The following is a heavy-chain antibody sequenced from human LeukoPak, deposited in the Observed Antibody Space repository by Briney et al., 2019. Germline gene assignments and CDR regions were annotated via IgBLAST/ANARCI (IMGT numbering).Heavy chain of an antibody. V-gene: IGHV1-8*01. CDR2: MNPNSGNT. CDR1: AYTFTSYD. D-gene: IGHD6-13*01. Sequence: AASVKVSCKASAYTFTSYDINWVRQATGQGLEWMGWMNPNSGNTGYAQKFQGRVTITADESTSTAYMELSSLRSEDAAVYYCARAKSGIAAAASFSPFDYWGQGTLVTVSS. CDR3: ARAKSGIAAAASFSPFDY. J-gene: IGHJ4*02.